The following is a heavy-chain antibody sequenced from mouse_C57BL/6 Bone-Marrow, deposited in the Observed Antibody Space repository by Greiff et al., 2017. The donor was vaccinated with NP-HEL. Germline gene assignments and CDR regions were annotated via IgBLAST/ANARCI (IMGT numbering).Heavy chain of an antibody. J-gene: IGHJ4*01. CDR3: ARWLLVPYYAMDY. CDR2: ISSGSSTI. V-gene: IGHV5-17*01. CDR1: GFTFSDYG. D-gene: IGHD2-3*01. Sequence: EVQLVESGGGLVKPGGSLKLSCAASGFTFSDYGMHWVRQAPEKGLEWVAYISSGSSTIYYADTVKGRFPISRDHAKNTLFLQMTSLRSEDTAMYYCARWLLVPYYAMDYWGQGTSVTVSS.